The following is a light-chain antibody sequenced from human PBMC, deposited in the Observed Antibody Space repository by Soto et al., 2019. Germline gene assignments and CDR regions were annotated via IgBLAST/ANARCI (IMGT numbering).Light chain of an antibody. CDR3: QQYYSYPPIT. CDR2: AAS. V-gene: IGKV1-8*01. CDR1: QGISSY. Sequence: AIRLTQSQYSLSASTGESVTLTCLASQGISSYLAWYQQKPGKAPKLLIYAASTLQSGVPSRFSGSGSGTDFTLTISCLQSEDFATYYCQQYYSYPPITFGQGTRLEIK. J-gene: IGKJ5*01.